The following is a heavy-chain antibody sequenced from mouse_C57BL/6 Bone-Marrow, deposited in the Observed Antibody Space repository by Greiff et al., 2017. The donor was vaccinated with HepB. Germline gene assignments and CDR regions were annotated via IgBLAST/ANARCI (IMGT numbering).Heavy chain of an antibody. D-gene: IGHD2-13*01. J-gene: IGHJ3*01. Sequence: EVQLQQSVAELVRPGASVKLSCTASGFNIKNTYMHWVKQRPEQGLEWIGRIDPANGNTKYAPKFQGKATITADTSSNTAYLQLSSLTSEDTAIYFCAGDNGGVYPFAYRGQEALVTVSA. CDR2: IDPANGNT. V-gene: IGHV14-3*01. CDR1: GFNIKNTY. CDR3: AGDNGGVYPFAY.